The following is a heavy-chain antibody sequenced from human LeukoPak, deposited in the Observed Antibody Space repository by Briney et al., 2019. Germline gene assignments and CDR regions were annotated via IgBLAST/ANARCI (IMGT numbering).Heavy chain of an antibody. CDR1: GGSISSYY. D-gene: IGHD3-10*01. V-gene: IGHV4-59*01. Sequence: SETLSLTCTVSGGSISSYYWSWIRQPPGKGLEWIGYIYYSGSTNYNPSLKSRVTISVDTSKNQFSLKLSSVTAADTAVYYCARETYGSGNPIDYWGQGTLVTVSS. CDR3: ARETYGSGNPIDY. CDR2: IYYSGST. J-gene: IGHJ4*02.